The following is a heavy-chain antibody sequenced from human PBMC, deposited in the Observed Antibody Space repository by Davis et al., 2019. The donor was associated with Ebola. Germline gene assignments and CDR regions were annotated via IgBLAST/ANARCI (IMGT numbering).Heavy chain of an antibody. V-gene: IGHV4-39*01. D-gene: IGHD3-10*01. Sequence: SETLSLTCTVSGGSISSSSYYWGWIRQPPGKGLEWIGSIYYSGSTYYNPSLKSRVTISVDTSKNQFSLKLSSVTAADTAVYYCARHVRSGSGKRHFDYWGQGTLVTVSS. CDR1: GGSISSSSYY. CDR2: IYYSGST. CDR3: ARHVRSGSGKRHFDY. J-gene: IGHJ4*02.